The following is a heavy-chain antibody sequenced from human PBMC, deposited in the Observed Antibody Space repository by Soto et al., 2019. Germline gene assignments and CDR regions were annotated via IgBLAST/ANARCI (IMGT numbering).Heavy chain of an antibody. Sequence: PGESLKISCKGSGYSFSTYWIGWVRQMPGKGLEWMGIIYPADSDTRYSPSFQGQVTISADRSTSTAYLQWSSLKASDTAMYYCARLGGDYGGVDYFFDYCGQGTLVTVSS. V-gene: IGHV5-51*01. D-gene: IGHD4-17*01. CDR1: GYSFSTYW. CDR2: IYPADSDT. CDR3: ARLGGDYGGVDYFFDY. J-gene: IGHJ4*01.